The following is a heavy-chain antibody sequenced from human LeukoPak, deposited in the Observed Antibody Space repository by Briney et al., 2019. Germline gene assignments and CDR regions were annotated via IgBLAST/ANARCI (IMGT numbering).Heavy chain of an antibody. CDR2: IIPIFGTA. CDR1: GGTFSSYT. V-gene: IGHV1-69*05. CDR3: ARADYYYDSSGYGLGDAFDI. Sequence: SVKVSCKASGGTFSSYTISWVRQAPGQGLEWMGGIIPIFGTANYAQKFQGRVTITTDESTSTAYMELSSLRSEDTAVYYCARADYYYDSSGYGLGDAFDIWGQGTMVTVSS. J-gene: IGHJ3*02. D-gene: IGHD3-22*01.